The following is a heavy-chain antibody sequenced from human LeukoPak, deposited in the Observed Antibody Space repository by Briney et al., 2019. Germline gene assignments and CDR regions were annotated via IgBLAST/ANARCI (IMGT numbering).Heavy chain of an antibody. D-gene: IGHD3-10*01. CDR1: GYTFTGYY. CDR2: INPNSGGT. J-gene: IGHJ5*02. CDR3: ARPRNYGSGSYYNWFDP. Sequence: ASVKVSCKASGYTFTGYYMHWVRQAPGQGLEWMGRINPNSGGTNYAQKFQGRVTMTRDTSISTAYMELSRLRSDDTAVYYCARPRNYGSGSYYNWFDPWGQGTLVTVSS. V-gene: IGHV1-2*06.